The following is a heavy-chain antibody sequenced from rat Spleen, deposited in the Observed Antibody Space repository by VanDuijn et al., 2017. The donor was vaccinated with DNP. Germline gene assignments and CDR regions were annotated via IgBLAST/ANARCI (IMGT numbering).Heavy chain of an antibody. V-gene: IGHV5S13*01. Sequence: EVQLVESGGALVQPGRSLKLSCAASGFTFSDHGMAWVRQAPTKGLEWVASISAGGGDTYYRDSVKGRFTISRDNSKGTLYLQMSSLRSEDTAIYYCSRDLHYGYNYAFDFWGQGVMVTVSS. D-gene: IGHD1-9*01. J-gene: IGHJ2*01. CDR2: ISAGGGDT. CDR1: GFTFSDHG. CDR3: SRDLHYGYNYAFDF.